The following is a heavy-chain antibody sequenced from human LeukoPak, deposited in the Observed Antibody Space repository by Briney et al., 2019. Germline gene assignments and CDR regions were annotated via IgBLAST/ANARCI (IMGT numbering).Heavy chain of an antibody. V-gene: IGHV3-11*04. Sequence: GGSLRLSCAVSEFTFSDYHMNWIRQAPGKGLEWVSYISTSGSTIYYSDSVKGRFTISRDNTQNSLYLQMNSLRVEDTAVYYCARRIIRRGAGIDYWGQGILVTVSS. CDR1: EFTFSDYH. J-gene: IGHJ4*02. CDR3: ARRIIRRGAGIDY. D-gene: IGHD3-3*01. CDR2: ISTSGSTI.